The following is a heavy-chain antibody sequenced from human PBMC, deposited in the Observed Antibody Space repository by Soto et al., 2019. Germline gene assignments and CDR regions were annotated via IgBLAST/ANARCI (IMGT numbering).Heavy chain of an antibody. CDR2: ISRDGSKA. D-gene: IGHD1-26*01. CDR3: ARDDEGGSDCDLGY. J-gene: IGHJ4*02. V-gene: IGHV3-30-3*01. Sequence: QVQLVESGGGVVQPGRSLTLSCAASGFTFSSYVIHWVRQTPDKGLEWVAFISRDGSKAYYAHSVKGRFTISRDNSKNTLYLEMNSLRAEDSAVYYCARDDEGGSDCDLGYWGQGTLVTVSS. CDR1: GFTFSSYV.